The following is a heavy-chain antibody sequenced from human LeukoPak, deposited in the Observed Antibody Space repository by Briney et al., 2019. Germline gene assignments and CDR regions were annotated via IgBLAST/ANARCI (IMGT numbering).Heavy chain of an antibody. Sequence: VASVKVSCKASGYTFTSYGISWVRQAPGQGLEWMGWISAYNGNTNYAQKLQGRVTMTTDTSTSTAYMELRSLRSDDTAVYYCARGDRDYGDYDFDYWGQGTLVTVSS. CDR3: ARGDRDYGDYDFDY. CDR1: GYTFTSYG. V-gene: IGHV1-18*01. CDR2: ISAYNGNT. J-gene: IGHJ4*02. D-gene: IGHD4-17*01.